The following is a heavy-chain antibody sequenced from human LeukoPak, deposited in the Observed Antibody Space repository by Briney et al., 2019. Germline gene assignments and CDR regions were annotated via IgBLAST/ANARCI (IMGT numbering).Heavy chain of an antibody. Sequence: SETLSLTCTVSGGSISSYYWSWIRQPLGKGLEWIGYIYYSGSTNYNTSLKSRVTISVDTSKNQFSLKLSSVTAADTAVYYCARGSAYYYDSSGYPTFDYWGQGTLVTVSS. CDR3: ARGSAYYYDSSGYPTFDY. CDR1: GGSISSYY. V-gene: IGHV4-59*01. CDR2: IYYSGST. J-gene: IGHJ4*02. D-gene: IGHD3-22*01.